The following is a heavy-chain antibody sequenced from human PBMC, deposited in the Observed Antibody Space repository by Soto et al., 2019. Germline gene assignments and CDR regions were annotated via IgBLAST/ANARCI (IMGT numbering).Heavy chain of an antibody. V-gene: IGHV4-39*01. Sequence: QLQLQESGPGLVKPSETLSLTCTVSGGSISSSSYYWGWIRQPPGKGLEWIGSIYYSGSTYYNPSLKSRVTISVDTSKNQFSLKLSSVTAADTAVYYCARLFWSGYYMDYWGQGTLVTVSS. J-gene: IGHJ4*02. CDR1: GGSISSSSYY. CDR3: ARLFWSGYYMDY. D-gene: IGHD3-3*01. CDR2: IYYSGST.